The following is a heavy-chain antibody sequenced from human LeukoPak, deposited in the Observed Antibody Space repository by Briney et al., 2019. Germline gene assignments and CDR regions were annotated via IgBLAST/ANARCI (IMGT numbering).Heavy chain of an antibody. CDR3: ARDHRAAAGNWFDP. D-gene: IGHD6-13*01. CDR1: GGTFSSYA. Sequence: ASVKVSCKASGGTFSSYAISWVRQAPGQGLEWMGGTIPIFGTANYAQKFQGRVTITADESTSTAYMELSSLRSEDTAVYYCARDHRAAAGNWFDPWGQGTLVTVSS. J-gene: IGHJ5*02. V-gene: IGHV1-69*01. CDR2: TIPIFGTA.